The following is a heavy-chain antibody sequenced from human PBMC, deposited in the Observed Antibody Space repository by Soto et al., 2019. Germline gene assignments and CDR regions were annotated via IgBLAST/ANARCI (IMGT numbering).Heavy chain of an antibody. J-gene: IGHJ4*02. V-gene: IGHV4-31*03. CDR2: IYHSGRT. CDR1: GGSMSNGYYY. CDR3: ARDKITGLFDY. D-gene: IGHD2-8*02. Sequence: SETLSLTCTVSGGSMSNGYYYWSWVRQNPGKGLEWIGHIYHSGRTYYNPSLKSRVGILVDTSKNQFSLNLNSVTAADTAVYYCARDKITGLFDYWGQGTLVTVSS.